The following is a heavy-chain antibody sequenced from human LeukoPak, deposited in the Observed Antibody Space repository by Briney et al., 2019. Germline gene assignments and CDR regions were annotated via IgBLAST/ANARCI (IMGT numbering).Heavy chain of an antibody. V-gene: IGHV4-38-2*02. CDR2: IYHSGST. CDR1: GYSISSGYY. Sequence: PSETLSLTCTVSGYSISSGYYWGWIRQPPGKGLEWIGSIYHSGSTYYNPSLKSRVTISVDTSKNQFSLKLSSVTAADTAVYYCARATLEPTVHYAFDIWGQGTMVTVSS. J-gene: IGHJ3*02. CDR3: ARATLEPTVHYAFDI. D-gene: IGHD5-24*01.